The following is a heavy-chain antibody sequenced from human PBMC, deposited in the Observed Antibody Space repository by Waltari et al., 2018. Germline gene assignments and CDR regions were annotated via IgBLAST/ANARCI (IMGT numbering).Heavy chain of an antibody. CDR3: ARGPIYCSSTSCYNYY. CDR1: GGTFSSYA. J-gene: IGHJ4*02. V-gene: IGHV1-69*05. CDR2: IIPIFGTA. Sequence: QVQLVQSGAEVQKPGSSVQVSCKASGGTFSSYAISWVRQAPGQGLEWMGGIIPIFGTANYAQKFQGRVTITTDESTSTAYMELSSLRSEDTAVYYCARGPIYCSSTSCYNYYWGQGTLVTVSS. D-gene: IGHD2-2*02.